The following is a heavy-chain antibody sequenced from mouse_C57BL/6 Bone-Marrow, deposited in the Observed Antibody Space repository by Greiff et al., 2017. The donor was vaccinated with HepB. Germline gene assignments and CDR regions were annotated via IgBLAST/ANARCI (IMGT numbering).Heavy chain of an antibody. CDR1: GYTFTSSW. V-gene: IGHV1-64*01. CDR2: IHPTSGST. CDR3: ASPGSRVDY. J-gene: IGHJ2*01. Sequence: QVQLQQPGAELVKPGASVKLSCKASGYTFTSSWMHWVKQRPGQGLEWIGMIHPTSGSTNYNEKFKSKATLTVDKSSSTAYMQLSSLTSEDSAVYYCASPGSRVDYWGQGTTLTVSA.